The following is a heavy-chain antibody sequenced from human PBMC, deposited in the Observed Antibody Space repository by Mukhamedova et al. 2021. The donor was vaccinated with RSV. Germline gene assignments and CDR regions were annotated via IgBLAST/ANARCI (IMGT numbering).Heavy chain of an antibody. CDR2: ISYDGSNK. Sequence: HWVRQAPGKGLEWVAVISYDGSNKYYADSVKGRFTISRDNSKNTLYLQMNSLRAEDTAVYYCAKENGYDSSGYYDYWGQGTLVTV. J-gene: IGHJ4*02. V-gene: IGHV3-30*18. D-gene: IGHD3-22*01. CDR3: AKENGYDSSGYYDY.